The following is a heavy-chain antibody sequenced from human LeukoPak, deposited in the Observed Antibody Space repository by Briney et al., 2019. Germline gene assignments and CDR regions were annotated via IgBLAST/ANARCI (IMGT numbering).Heavy chain of an antibody. CDR3: ARVRAGTGYHDY. D-gene: IGHD6-13*01. Sequence: ASVKVSCKASGYTFTGYYMHWVRQAPGQGLEWMGWINPNSGGTNYAQKFQGRVTMTRDTSISTAYMELSRLRSDDTAVYYCARVRAGTGYHDYWGQGTLVTVSS. V-gene: IGHV1-2*02. J-gene: IGHJ4*02. CDR2: INPNSGGT. CDR1: GYTFTGYY.